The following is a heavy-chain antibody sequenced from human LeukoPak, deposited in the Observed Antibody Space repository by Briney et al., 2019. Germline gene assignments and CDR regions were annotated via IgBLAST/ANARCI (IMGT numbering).Heavy chain of an antibody. CDR3: ARRLTQYDCFDP. CDR1: GDVVSSNSVT. CDR2: TYYRSTWYK. J-gene: IGHJ5*02. V-gene: IGHV6-1*01. D-gene: IGHD2-2*01. Sequence: SQTLSLTCAISGDVVSSNSVTWHWIRQSPSRGLEWLGRTYYRSTWYKDYAVSVRGRITVNPDTSKNQFSLHLNSVTPEDTAVYYCARRLTQYDCFDPWGEGILVTVSS.